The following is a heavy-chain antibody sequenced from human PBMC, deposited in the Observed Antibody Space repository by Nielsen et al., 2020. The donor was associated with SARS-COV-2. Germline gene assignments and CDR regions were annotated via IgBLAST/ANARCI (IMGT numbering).Heavy chain of an antibody. V-gene: IGHV3-21*01. D-gene: IGHD6-19*01. CDR1: GFTFSSYS. J-gene: IGHJ1*01. CDR2: ISSSSSYI. CDR3: ARVHRMSGWYGEYFQH. Sequence: GESLKISCAASGFTFSSYSMNWVRQAPGKGLEWVSSISSSSSYIYYADSVKGRFTISRDNSKNTLYLQMNSLRAEDTAVYYCARVHRMSGWYGEYFQHWGQGTLVTVSS.